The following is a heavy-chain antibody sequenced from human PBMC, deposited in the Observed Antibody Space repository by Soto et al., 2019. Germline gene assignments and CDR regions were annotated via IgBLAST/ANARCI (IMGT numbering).Heavy chain of an antibody. CDR2: IHYSEST. Sequence: SETLSLTCTVSGGSIGTYYWSWIRQPPGKGLEWIGYIHYSESTDYNPSLESRVTISVDTSKNQFSLKLTSVTAADTAVYYCARGPSHGAFDYWGQGTLVTVSS. CDR1: GGSIGTYY. D-gene: IGHD5-18*01. V-gene: IGHV4-59*08. J-gene: IGHJ4*02. CDR3: ARGPSHGAFDY.